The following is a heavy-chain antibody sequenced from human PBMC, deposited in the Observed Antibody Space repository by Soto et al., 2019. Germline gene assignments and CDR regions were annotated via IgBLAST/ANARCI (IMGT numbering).Heavy chain of an antibody. V-gene: IGHV4-31*03. Sequence: PSETLSLTCTVPDDSINSGGYYWTWIRQHPGKGLEWIGFIYDSGSTYYNPSLKSRVTMSVDTSENQFSLRLGSVTAADTAVYYCAREKLRSRQRFSVYGLDVWGQGTTVTVSS. CDR3: AREKLRSRQRFSVYGLDV. CDR2: IYDSGST. CDR1: DDSINSGGYY. D-gene: IGHD2-2*01. J-gene: IGHJ6*02.